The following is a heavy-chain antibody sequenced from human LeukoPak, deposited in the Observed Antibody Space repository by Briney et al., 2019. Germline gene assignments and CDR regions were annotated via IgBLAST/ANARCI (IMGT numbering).Heavy chain of an antibody. CDR2: MNPNSGNT. CDR1: GYTFTSYD. Sequence: ASAKVSCKASGYTFTSYDINWVRQATGQGLEWMGWMNPNSGNTGYAQKFQGRVTMTTDTSTSTAYMELRSLRSDDTAVYYCARARLVATMIVDYWGQGTLVTVSS. CDR3: ARARLVATMIVDY. V-gene: IGHV1-8*01. J-gene: IGHJ4*02. D-gene: IGHD5-12*01.